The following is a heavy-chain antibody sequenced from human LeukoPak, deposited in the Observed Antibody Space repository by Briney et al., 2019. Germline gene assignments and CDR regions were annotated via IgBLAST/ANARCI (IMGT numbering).Heavy chain of an antibody. Sequence: SETLSLTCAVYGGSFSGYYWSWIRQPPGKGLEWIGYIYHSGSTYYNPSLRSRVTISVDRSKNQFSLKLSSVTAADTAVYYCARVGYYYDSSGYRTDNWFDPWGQGTLVTVSS. V-gene: IGHV4-34*01. D-gene: IGHD3-22*01. CDR2: IYHSGST. CDR3: ARVGYYYDSSGYRTDNWFDP. J-gene: IGHJ5*02. CDR1: GGSFSGYY.